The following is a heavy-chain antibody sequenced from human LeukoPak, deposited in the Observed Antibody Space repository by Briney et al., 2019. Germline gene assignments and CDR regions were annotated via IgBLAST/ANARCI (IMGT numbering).Heavy chain of an antibody. CDR2: IYYSGST. CDR3: ARLSSYSSSWYNFDY. J-gene: IGHJ4*02. V-gene: IGHV4-39*01. CDR1: GGSIYSSSYY. D-gene: IGHD6-13*01. Sequence: PSESLSLTCTVSGGSIYSSSYYWGWIRAPPGKGLGWVVSIYYSGSTYHNPSLKSRVTISVDTSKKQFSLKLSSVTAADTAVYYCARLSSYSSSWYNFDYWGQGTLVTDSS.